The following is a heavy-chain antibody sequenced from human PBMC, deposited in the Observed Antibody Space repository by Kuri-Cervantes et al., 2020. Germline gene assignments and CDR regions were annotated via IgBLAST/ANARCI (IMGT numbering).Heavy chain of an antibody. J-gene: IGHJ4*02. Sequence: ASVKVSCKASGYTFTSYVIHWVRQAPGQRLEWMGWINAGNGNTKYSQKFQGRVTFSRDTSAKIAYMELSGLRSEDTSVYYCAGHVWINGTRDLGYWGQETLVTVSS. V-gene: IGHV1-3*01. CDR1: GYTFTSYV. D-gene: IGHD5-12*01. CDR2: INAGNGNT. CDR3: AGHVWINGTRDLGY.